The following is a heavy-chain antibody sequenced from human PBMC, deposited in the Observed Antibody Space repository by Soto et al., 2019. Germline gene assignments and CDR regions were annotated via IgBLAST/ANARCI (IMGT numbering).Heavy chain of an antibody. J-gene: IGHJ4*02. CDR2: IYYSGST. CDR3: ASVPSYGYTDY. V-gene: IGHV4-59*01. CDR1: GGSISSYY. D-gene: IGHD5-18*01. Sequence: PXETLSLTCTVSGGSISSYYWSWIRQPPGKGLEWIGYIYYSGSTNYNPSLKSRVTISVDTSKNQFSLKLSSVTAADTAVYYWASVPSYGYTDYWGQGTLVTVSS.